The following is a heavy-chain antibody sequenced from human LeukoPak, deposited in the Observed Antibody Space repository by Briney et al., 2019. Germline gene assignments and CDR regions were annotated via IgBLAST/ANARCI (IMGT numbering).Heavy chain of an antibody. V-gene: IGHV4-39*07. CDR2: MYSGGNT. CDR1: GGAINSSGYY. D-gene: IGHD2-15*01. Sequence: SETLSLTCTVSGGAINSSGYYWGWIRQPPGEGLEWIGSMYSGGNTYYNPSLKSRATISADTSKRQVSLRLSSVTAADTAVYYCAGGGYCDISSCSAPLFDWWGQGTPVTVSS. J-gene: IGHJ4*02. CDR3: AGGGYCDISSCSAPLFDW.